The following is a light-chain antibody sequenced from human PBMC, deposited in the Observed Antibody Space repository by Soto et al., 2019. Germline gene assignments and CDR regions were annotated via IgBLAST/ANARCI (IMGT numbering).Light chain of an antibody. CDR3: QQYNSYWT. CDR2: KAS. Sequence: DIQMTQSPSTLSASVGDRVTITCRASQSISSWLAWYQQKPGKAPKLLIYKASSLESGVPSRFSGSGSGTEFTLTISSLQPDDFATYYCQQYNSYWTFGPGTKEDIK. V-gene: IGKV1-5*03. CDR1: QSISSW. J-gene: IGKJ1*01.